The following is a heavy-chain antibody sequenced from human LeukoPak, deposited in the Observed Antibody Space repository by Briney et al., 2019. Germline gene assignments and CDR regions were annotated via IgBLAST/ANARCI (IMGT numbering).Heavy chain of an antibody. Sequence: GGSLRLSCAASGFTFSSYAMSWLRQTPQKGLECVSGISVTGDITYYADSVKGRFTIARDNSRTTLYLQLNSLRADDTAVYYCAKSHITRYPLQFYFDLWGQGAQVIVSS. CDR3: AKSHITRYPLQFYFDL. CDR2: ISVTGDIT. CDR1: GFTFSSYA. V-gene: IGHV3-23*01. J-gene: IGHJ4*02. D-gene: IGHD2-21*01.